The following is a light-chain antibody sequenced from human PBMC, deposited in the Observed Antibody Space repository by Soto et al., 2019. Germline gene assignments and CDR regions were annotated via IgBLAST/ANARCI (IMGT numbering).Light chain of an antibody. CDR3: QQYNNWPLT. CDR1: QSVSSK. Sequence: EIVMTQSPVTLSVSPGESATLSCRATQSVSSKVAWYQQKSGQAPRLLIYSASTRATGISARFSGSGSGTEFTLTISSLQSEDFEVYYCQQYNNWPLTFGGGTKVELK. V-gene: IGKV3D-15*01. CDR2: SAS. J-gene: IGKJ4*01.